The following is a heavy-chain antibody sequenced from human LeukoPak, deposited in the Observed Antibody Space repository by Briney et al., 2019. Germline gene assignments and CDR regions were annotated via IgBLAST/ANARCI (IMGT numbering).Heavy chain of an antibody. Sequence: GESLKISCKASGYQFTGFWIGWVRQQPGKGLEWLGIIYPDDSDTRYSPSLQGQVTISADTSISTAYLQWSSLKASDTAMYFCVRGYCSTARCSNFDHWGPGTLVTVSS. CDR2: IYPDDSDT. CDR3: VRGYCSTARCSNFDH. V-gene: IGHV5-51*01. CDR1: GYQFTGFW. D-gene: IGHD2-2*01. J-gene: IGHJ4*02.